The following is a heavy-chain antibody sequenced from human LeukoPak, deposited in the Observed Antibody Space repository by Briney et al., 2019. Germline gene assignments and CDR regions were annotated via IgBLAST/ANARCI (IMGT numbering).Heavy chain of an antibody. V-gene: IGHV3-53*01. CDR3: AKGYNYAYEY. D-gene: IGHD5-18*01. Sequence: GGSLRLSCSASGLTVRSSYMSWVRQAPGKGLEWVSLTYSGGSTYYAASVKGRFTISRDNSKNTLSLQMNSLRPEDTAVYYFAKGYNYAYEYWGQGTLVTVSS. J-gene: IGHJ4*02. CDR1: GLTVRSSY. CDR2: TYSGGST.